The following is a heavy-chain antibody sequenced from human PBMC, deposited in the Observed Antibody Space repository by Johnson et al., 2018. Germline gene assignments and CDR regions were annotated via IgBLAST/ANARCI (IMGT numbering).Heavy chain of an antibody. V-gene: IGHV1-69*01. J-gene: IGHJ1*01. CDR2: IIPIFGTA. CDR1: RGTFSSHA. CDR3: ARDWEGMATITRYCQH. Sequence: QVQLVQSGAEVKKPGSSVKVSCKASRGTFSSHAISWVRQAPGQGLEWMGGIIPIFGTANYAQKFQGRVTITADESTSTAYMELSSLSAEDTAVYYCARDWEGMATITRYCQHWGQGTLVTVSS. D-gene: IGHD5-24*01.